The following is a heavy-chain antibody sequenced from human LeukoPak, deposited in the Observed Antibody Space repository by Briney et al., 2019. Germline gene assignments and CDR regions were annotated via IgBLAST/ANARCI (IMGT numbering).Heavy chain of an antibody. CDR1: GFTFDDYA. V-gene: IGHV3-23*01. CDR3: AKDLGLIAARPGWFDP. J-gene: IGHJ5*02. D-gene: IGHD6-6*01. CDR2: ISGSGGST. Sequence: PGGSLRLSCAASGFTFDDYAMSWVRQAPGKGLEWVSAISGSGGSTYYADSVKGRFTISRDNSKNTLYLQMNSLRAEDTAVYYCAKDLGLIAARPGWFDPWGQGTLVTVSS.